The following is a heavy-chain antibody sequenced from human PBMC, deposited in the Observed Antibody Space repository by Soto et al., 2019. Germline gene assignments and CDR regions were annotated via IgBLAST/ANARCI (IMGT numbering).Heavy chain of an antibody. D-gene: IGHD5-12*01. Sequence: EVQLVESGGGLVQPGGSLRLSCAASGFNVSSNYMSWVRQAPGKGLEWVSVIYSGGSTYYADSVKGRFTVSRHNSKNTLYLQMNSLRPEDTAMYYCARDRSGYDFLYFELWGRGTLVTVSS. J-gene: IGHJ2*01. CDR2: IYSGGST. V-gene: IGHV3-53*04. CDR3: ARDRSGYDFLYFEL. CDR1: GFNVSSNY.